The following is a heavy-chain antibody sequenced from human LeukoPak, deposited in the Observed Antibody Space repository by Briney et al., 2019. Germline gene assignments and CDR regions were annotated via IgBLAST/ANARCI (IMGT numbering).Heavy chain of an antibody. CDR1: GGSISSSDYY. CDR2: INHSGST. Sequence: SETLSLTCTVSGGSISSSDYYWGWIRQPPGKGLEWIGEINHSGSTNYNPSLKSRVTISVDTSKNQFSLKLSSVTAADTAVYYCARHGSAGIDYWGQGTLVTVSS. V-gene: IGHV4-39*01. D-gene: IGHD6-19*01. CDR3: ARHGSAGIDY. J-gene: IGHJ4*02.